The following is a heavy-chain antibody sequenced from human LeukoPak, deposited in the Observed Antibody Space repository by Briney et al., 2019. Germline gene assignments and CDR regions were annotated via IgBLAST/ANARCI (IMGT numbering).Heavy chain of an antibody. CDR2: INHSGST. J-gene: IGHJ5*02. V-gene: IGHV4-34*01. CDR1: GGSLSGYY. Sequence: PSETLSLTCAVYGGSLSGYYWSWIRQPPGKGLEWIGEINHSGSTNYNPSLKSRVTISVDTSKNQFSLKLSSVTAADTAVYYCARGGLLLWETGAWFDPWGQGTLVTVSS. CDR3: ARGGLLLWETGAWFDP. D-gene: IGHD3-10*01.